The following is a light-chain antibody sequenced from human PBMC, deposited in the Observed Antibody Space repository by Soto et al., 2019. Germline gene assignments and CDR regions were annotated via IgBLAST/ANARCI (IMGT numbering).Light chain of an antibody. Sequence: EVVLAQSPGTLSLSPGERATFSCRASESIRGSQLAWYQQKPGQAPRLLIYGASNRATGIPDRFSGSGSGTDFTLTISRLEPEDFATYYCQQYNSYLLTFGPGTTVDIK. V-gene: IGKV3-20*01. J-gene: IGKJ3*01. CDR2: GAS. CDR3: QQYNSYLLT. CDR1: ESIRGSQ.